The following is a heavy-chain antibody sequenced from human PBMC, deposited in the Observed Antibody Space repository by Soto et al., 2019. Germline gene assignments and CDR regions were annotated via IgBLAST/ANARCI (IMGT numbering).Heavy chain of an antibody. CDR3: AREGYCTNGVCYPNWFDP. CDR1: GGSISSGGYY. V-gene: IGHV4-31*03. J-gene: IGHJ5*02. D-gene: IGHD2-8*01. CDR2: IYYSGST. Sequence: SETLSLTCTVSGGSISSGGYYWSWIRQHPGKGLEWIGYIYYSGSTYYNPSLKSRVTISVDTSKNQFSLKLSSVTAADTAVYYCAREGYCTNGVCYPNWFDPWGQGTLVTVSS.